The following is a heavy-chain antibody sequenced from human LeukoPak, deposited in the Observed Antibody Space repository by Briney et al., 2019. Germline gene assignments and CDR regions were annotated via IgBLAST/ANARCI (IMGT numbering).Heavy chain of an antibody. CDR1: GYTFTGYY. J-gene: IGHJ5*02. V-gene: IGHV1-2*02. Sequence: ASVKVSCKASGYTFTGYYIHWVRQAPGQGLEWMGWINPNSGGTNYAQKFQGRVTMTRDTSISTAYMELSRLRSDDTAVYYCARVAHQYCSSTSCYTFWFDPWGQGTLVTVSS. CDR2: INPNSGGT. CDR3: ARVAHQYCSSTSCYTFWFDP. D-gene: IGHD2-2*02.